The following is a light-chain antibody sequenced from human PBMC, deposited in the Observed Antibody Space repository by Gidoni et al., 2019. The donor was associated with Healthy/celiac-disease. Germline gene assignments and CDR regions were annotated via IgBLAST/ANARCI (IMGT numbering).Light chain of an antibody. CDR1: SSNIGSNT. V-gene: IGLV1-44*01. CDR2: SNT. CDR3: AAWDDSLNGQGV. Sequence: SVLTQPPSASGTPGQRVTISCSGSSSNIGSNTVNWYQQLPGTAPKLLIYSNTQRPSGVPDRFSGSKSGTSASLAISGLQSEDEADYYCAAWDDSLNGQGVFGGGTKLTVL. J-gene: IGLJ3*02.